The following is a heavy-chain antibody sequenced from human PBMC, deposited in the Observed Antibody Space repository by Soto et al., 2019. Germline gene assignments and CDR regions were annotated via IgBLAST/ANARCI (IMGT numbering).Heavy chain of an antibody. CDR1: GFTFDAYA. CDR3: AKGVMDTAMVPFDY. Sequence: EVQLVESGGGLVQPGRSLRLSCAASGFTFDAYAMHWVRQAPGKGLEWVSGIRWNSGSIGYADSVKGRFTISSDNAKNFLYLQMNSLRAEDTALYYCAKGVMDTAMVPFDYWGQGTLVTVSS. CDR2: IRWNSGSI. V-gene: IGHV3-9*01. D-gene: IGHD5-18*01. J-gene: IGHJ4*02.